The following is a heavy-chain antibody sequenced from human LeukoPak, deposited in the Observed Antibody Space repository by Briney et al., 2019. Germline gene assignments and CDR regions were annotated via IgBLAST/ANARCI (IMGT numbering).Heavy chain of an antibody. CDR1: GGSISSYY. CDR2: IYYSGST. J-gene: IGHJ4*02. Sequence: SETLSLTCTVSGGSISSYYWSWIRQPPGKGLEWIGYIYYSGSTNYNPSLKSRVTISVDTSKNQFSLMLSSVTAADTAVYYCARMSKAIAVAGTIDYWGQGTLVTVSS. CDR3: ARMSKAIAVAGTIDY. D-gene: IGHD6-19*01. V-gene: IGHV4-59*01.